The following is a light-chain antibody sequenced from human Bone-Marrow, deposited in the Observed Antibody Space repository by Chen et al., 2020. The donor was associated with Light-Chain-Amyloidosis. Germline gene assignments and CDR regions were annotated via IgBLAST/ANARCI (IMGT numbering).Light chain of an antibody. V-gene: IGLV2-14*01. CDR2: EVT. CDR1: SSDVGGDNH. J-gene: IGLJ1*01. Sequence: QSALTQPASVSGSPGQSITIPCTGTSSDVGGDNHVSWYQQHPDKAPNLMLYEVTNRPSWVPDRFAGSKSDSTASMPISGLPTEDAADYFCSSYTITNTLVYGSGTRVTVL. CDR3: SSYTITNTLV.